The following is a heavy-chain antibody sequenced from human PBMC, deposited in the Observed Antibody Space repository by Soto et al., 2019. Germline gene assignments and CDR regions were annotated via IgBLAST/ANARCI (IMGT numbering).Heavy chain of an antibody. J-gene: IGHJ4*02. CDR3: ARISSGWYRFPGY. CDR2: IYYSGST. CDR1: GGSISSGGYC. D-gene: IGHD6-19*01. V-gene: IGHV4-31*03. Sequence: SETLSLTCTVSGGSISSGGYCWTWIRQHPGKGLEWIGYIYYSGSTYYNPSLKSRVTISVDTSKNQFSLKLSSVTAADTAVYYCARISSGWYRFPGYWGQGTLVTVSS.